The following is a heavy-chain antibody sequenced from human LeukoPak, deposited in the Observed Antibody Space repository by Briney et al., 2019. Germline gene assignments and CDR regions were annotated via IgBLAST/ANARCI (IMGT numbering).Heavy chain of an antibody. CDR3: AARMVYCTSTSCDDY. Sequence: SETLSLTCSVSGGSISSYYCSWIRQPPGKGLEWIRYIHYSGSANYNPSLKSRVTISVDTSKSQFSLRLSSVTAADTAVYYCAARMVYCTSTSCDDYWGQGTLVTVSS. J-gene: IGHJ4*02. CDR1: GGSISSYY. V-gene: IGHV4-59*01. D-gene: IGHD2-2*01. CDR2: IHYSGSA.